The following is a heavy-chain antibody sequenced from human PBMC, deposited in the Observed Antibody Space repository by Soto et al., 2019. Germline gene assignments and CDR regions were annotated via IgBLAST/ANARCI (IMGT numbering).Heavy chain of an antibody. CDR2: IIPIFGTA. D-gene: IGHD1-26*01. J-gene: IGHJ5*02. CDR1: GGTFSSYA. CDR3: ARGGGSYYPRTFNWFDP. Sequence: SVKVSCKASGGTFSSYAISWVRQAPGQGLEWMGGIIPIFGTANYAQKFQGRVTITADKSTSTAYMGLSSLRSEDTAVYYCARGGGSYYPRTFNWFDPWGQGTLVTV. V-gene: IGHV1-69*06.